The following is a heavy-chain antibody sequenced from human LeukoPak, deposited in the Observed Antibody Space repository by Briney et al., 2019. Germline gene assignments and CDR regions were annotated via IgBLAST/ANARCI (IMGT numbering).Heavy chain of an antibody. CDR1: GYTFTSYG. Sequence: ASVKVSCKASGYTFTSYGISWVRQAPGQGLEWMGWISVYNRNTNYAQKLQGRVTLTTDTSTSTASMELRSLRSDDTAVYYCARASAPSYYGSGTYYFVYWGQGTLVTVSS. J-gene: IGHJ4*02. V-gene: IGHV1-18*01. CDR3: ARASAPSYYGSGTYYFVY. D-gene: IGHD3-10*01. CDR2: ISVYNRNT.